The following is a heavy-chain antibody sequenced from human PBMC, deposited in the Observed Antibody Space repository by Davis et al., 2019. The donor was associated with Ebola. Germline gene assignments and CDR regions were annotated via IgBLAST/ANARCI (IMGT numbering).Heavy chain of an antibody. J-gene: IGHJ6*02. D-gene: IGHD3-10*01. CDR3: ASSFFGRYYYGMDV. V-gene: IGHV4-34*01. CDR1: GGSFSGYY. Sequence: PSETLSLTCAVYGGSFSGYYWSWIRQPPGKGLEWIGEINHSGSTYYNPSLKSRVTISVDTSKNQFSLKLSSVTAADTAVYYCASSFFGRYYYGMDVWGQGTTVTVSS. CDR2: INHSGST.